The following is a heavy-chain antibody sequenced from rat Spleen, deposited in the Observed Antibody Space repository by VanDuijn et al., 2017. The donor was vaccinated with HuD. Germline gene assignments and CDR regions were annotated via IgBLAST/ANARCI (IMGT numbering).Heavy chain of an antibody. D-gene: IGHD1-8*01. CDR1: GFTFNKYW. CDR2: ISSNSGTI. CDR3: ARRDYSRGYIMDA. J-gene: IGHJ4*01. V-gene: IGHV5-34*01. Sequence: EVQLVESGGGLVQPGRSLKLSCVASGFTFNKYWMSWIRQAPGKGLEWVASISSNSGTIYYADTVKGRFTISRDNAMTTLYLQLSSLRSENTALYYCARRDYSRGYIMDAWGQGASVTVSS.